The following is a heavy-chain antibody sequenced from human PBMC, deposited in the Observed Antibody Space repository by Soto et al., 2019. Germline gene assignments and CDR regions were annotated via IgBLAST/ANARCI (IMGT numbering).Heavy chain of an antibody. J-gene: IGHJ6*02. CDR1: GGTFSSYA. CDR3: ARGGVTGDYYYHGVDV. Sequence: QVQLVQSGAEVKKPGSSVQVSCKASGGTFSSYAISWVRQAPGQGLEWMGGIIPIFDTTNYAQKFQGRVTITADVSTSTAYMELSSLRSEDTAVYYCARGGVTGDYYYHGVDVWGQGTTVTVSS. CDR2: IIPIFDTT. D-gene: IGHD3-16*01. V-gene: IGHV1-69*12.